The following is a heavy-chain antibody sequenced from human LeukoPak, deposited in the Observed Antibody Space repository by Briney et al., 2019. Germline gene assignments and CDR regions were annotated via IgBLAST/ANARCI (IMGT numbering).Heavy chain of an antibody. CDR2: IRDSGIST. V-gene: IGHV3-23*01. CDR1: GGSISSSSYY. J-gene: IGHJ6*03. CDR3: AKSQEKVTPYYYYHMGV. Sequence: PSETLSLTCTVSGGSISSSSYYWGWIRQPPGKGLEWVSGIRDSGISTYYADSVKGRFTISRDNSKNTLYLQMNSLRAEDTAVYYCAKSQEKVTPYYYYHMGVWGKGTTVTVSS.